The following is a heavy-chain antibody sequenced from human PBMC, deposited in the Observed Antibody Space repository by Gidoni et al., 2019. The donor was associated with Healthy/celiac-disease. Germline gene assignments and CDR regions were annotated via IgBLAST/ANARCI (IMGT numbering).Heavy chain of an antibody. CDR1: GFTFSSYE. Sequence: EVQLVESVGGLVQPGGSLRLSCAASGFTFSSYEMSWVRQAPGKGLEWVSYISSSGSTIYYADSVKGRFTISRDKAKNSLYLQMNSLRAEDTAVYYCARAPWAVAGTFDYWGQGTLVTVSS. D-gene: IGHD6-19*01. CDR3: ARAPWAVAGTFDY. V-gene: IGHV3-48*03. CDR2: ISSSGSTI. J-gene: IGHJ4*02.